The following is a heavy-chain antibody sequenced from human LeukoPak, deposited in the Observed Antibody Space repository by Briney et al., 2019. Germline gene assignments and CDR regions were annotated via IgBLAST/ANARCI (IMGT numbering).Heavy chain of an antibody. D-gene: IGHD3-22*01. Sequence: PGGSLRLSCGASGFTFSSYSMNWVRQAPGKGLEWVSSISSSSSYIYYADSVKGRFTISRDNAKNSLYLQMNSLRAEDTAVYYCARDSSGYEPKPFDYWGQGTLVTVSS. CDR3: ARDSSGYEPKPFDY. V-gene: IGHV3-21*01. CDR2: ISSSSSYI. J-gene: IGHJ4*02. CDR1: GFTFSSYS.